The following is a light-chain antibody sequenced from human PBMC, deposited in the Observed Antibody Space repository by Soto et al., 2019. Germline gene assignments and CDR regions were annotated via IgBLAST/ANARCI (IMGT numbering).Light chain of an antibody. CDR2: WAS. V-gene: IGKV4-1*01. CDR1: QSVLYISNDKNY. Sequence: DIVMTQSPDSLAVSLGERATINCKSSQSVLYISNDKNYLSWYQQKPGQPPKLLIYWASTRESGVPDRFSGSGSGTHFTLTLSSLQAEDVAVYYCQQYYNTPYTFGQGTKLEIK. CDR3: QQYYNTPYT. J-gene: IGKJ2*01.